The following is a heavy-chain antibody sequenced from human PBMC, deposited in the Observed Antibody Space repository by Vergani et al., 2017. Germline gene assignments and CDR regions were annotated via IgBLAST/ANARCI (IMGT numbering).Heavy chain of an antibody. V-gene: IGHV1-18*01. D-gene: IGHD5-12*01. J-gene: IGHJ6*02. CDR3: ARYRALVATIYYYYGMVV. Sequence: QAQLVQSGAEVKKPGASVRVSCKASRYPFSRYGISWVRQAPGQGLEWMGWISAYSGGTNYAQKFQGRVTMTRDTSISTAYMELSRLRSDDTAVYYCARYRALVATIYYYYGMVVWGQGTTVTVS. CDR2: ISAYSGGT. CDR1: RYPFSRYG.